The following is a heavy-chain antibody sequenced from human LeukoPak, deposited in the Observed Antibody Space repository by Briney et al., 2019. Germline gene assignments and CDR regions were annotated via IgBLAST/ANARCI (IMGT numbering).Heavy chain of an antibody. CDR1: GDSISSFH. Sequence: PSETLSLTCTVSGDSISSFHWSWIRQPAGKGLEWIGNIYYSGSTYYNPSLKSRVTISVDTSKNQFSLKLSSVTAADTAVYYCARIRLPLGYCSTTSCYGAFDYWGQGTLVTVSS. CDR2: IYYSGST. J-gene: IGHJ4*02. D-gene: IGHD2-2*01. V-gene: IGHV4-59*04. CDR3: ARIRLPLGYCSTTSCYGAFDY.